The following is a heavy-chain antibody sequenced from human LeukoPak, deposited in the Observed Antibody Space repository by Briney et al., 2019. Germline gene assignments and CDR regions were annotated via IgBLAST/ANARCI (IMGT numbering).Heavy chain of an antibody. CDR3: AKSYSTGWYSQAG. J-gene: IGHJ4*02. CDR1: GLTFSTYD. D-gene: IGHD6-19*01. CDR2: IKGSGSST. Sequence: GGSLRLSCAAPGLTFSTYDINWVRQAPGKGLESVAAIKGSGSSTFYADSVRGRFTISRDNSKSTLYLQMNSLRGDDTAFYYCAKSYSTGWYSQAGWGQGTLVTVSS. V-gene: IGHV3-23*01.